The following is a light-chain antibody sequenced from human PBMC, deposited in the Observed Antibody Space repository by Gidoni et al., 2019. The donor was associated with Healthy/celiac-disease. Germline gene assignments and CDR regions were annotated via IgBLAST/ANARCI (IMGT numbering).Light chain of an antibody. CDR2: PDS. V-gene: IGLV3-1*01. Sequence: SYELTQPPSVSVSPGQTASITCSGDKLGDKYACWYQQKPGQSPVLVIYPDSKRPSGIPERFSGSNSGNTATLTISGTQAMDEADYYCQAWDSSTASVVFGGGTKLTVL. CDR3: QAWDSSTASVV. CDR1: KLGDKY. J-gene: IGLJ2*01.